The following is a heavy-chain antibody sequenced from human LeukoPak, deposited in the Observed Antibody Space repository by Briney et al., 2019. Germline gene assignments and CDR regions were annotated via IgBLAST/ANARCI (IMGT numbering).Heavy chain of an antibody. Sequence: SETLSLTCIVSGGSISSGDYYWSWIRQHPGKGLEWIGYIYYSGNTYYNPSLKSRVTISVDTSNNQFSLNLNSVTAADTAEYYCARAPRDTNSWYYFDYWGQGTLVSVSS. CDR3: ARAPRDTNSWYYFDY. V-gene: IGHV4-31*02. CDR1: GGSISSGDYY. J-gene: IGHJ4*02. D-gene: IGHD5-18*01. CDR2: IYYSGNT.